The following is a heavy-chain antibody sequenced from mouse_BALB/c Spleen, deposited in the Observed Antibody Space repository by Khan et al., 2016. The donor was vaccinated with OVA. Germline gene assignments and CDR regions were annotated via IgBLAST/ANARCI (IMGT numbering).Heavy chain of an antibody. J-gene: IGHJ2*01. Sequence: EVELVESGGGLVKPGGSLKLSCAASGFAFSSYSMYWVRQTPEKRLEWVATITSGGSYTSYPDSVTGRFTLSRDKATNTLYMQLSSLKSEDTAVYYCARDRYYYGSSFYFDYWGQGTTLTVSS. CDR1: GFAFSSYS. CDR2: ITSGGSYT. V-gene: IGHV5-6-4*01. CDR3: ARDRYYYGSSFYFDY. D-gene: IGHD1-1*01.